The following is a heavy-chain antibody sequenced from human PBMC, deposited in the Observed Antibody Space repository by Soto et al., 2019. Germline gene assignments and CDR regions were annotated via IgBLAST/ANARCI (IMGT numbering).Heavy chain of an antibody. Sequence: SGPTLVNPTQTLTLTCTFSGFSLSTSEMCVSWIRQPPGKALEWLARIDWDDDKYYSTSLKTRLTISKDTSKNQVILTMTNMDPVDTATYYCARIPPPTSSSSDYSYMDVWGKGTTVTVSS. D-gene: IGHD2-2*01. V-gene: IGHV2-70*11. CDR1: GFSLSTSEMC. CDR2: IDWDDDK. J-gene: IGHJ6*03. CDR3: ARIPPPTSSSSDYSYMDV.